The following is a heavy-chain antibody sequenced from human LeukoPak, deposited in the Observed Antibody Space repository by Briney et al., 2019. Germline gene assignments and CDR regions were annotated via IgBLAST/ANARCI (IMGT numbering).Heavy chain of an antibody. Sequence: GGSLRLSCTVSGFSVSSSGMSWVRQAPGKGLELISAISVDGETALYADSVKGRFIISRDNSKNTLYLQMNSLRAEDTAVYYCAKTTVGYSSGRFPGWPADYWGQGTLVTVSS. CDR1: GFSVSSSG. V-gene: IGHV3-23*01. D-gene: IGHD2-15*01. CDR3: AKTTVGYSSGRFPGWPADY. CDR2: ISVDGETA. J-gene: IGHJ4*02.